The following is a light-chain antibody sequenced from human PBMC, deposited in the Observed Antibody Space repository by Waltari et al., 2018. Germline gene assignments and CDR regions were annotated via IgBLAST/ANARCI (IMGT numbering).Light chain of an antibody. CDR3: ETGGHGTWV. CDR2: VNSDGSH. V-gene: IGLV4-69*01. CDR1: SGHITNV. Sequence: QLVLTQSPSASASLGASVKLTCTLSSGHITNVIAWHQQQPGKGPRFLMKVNSDGSHRKGDDIPDRCSGSGSGPERYLTISSLQSEDEADYYCETGGHGTWVFGVGTKLTVL. J-gene: IGLJ3*02.